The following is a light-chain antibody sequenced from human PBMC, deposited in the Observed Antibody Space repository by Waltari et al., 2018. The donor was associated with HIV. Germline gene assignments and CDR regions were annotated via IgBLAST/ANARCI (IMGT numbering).Light chain of an antibody. CDR2: GAS. CDR3: QQYDNWPPYT. Sequence: EIVMTQSSATLSVSPGERVTISCRASQSVSSNLAWYQHKPGQAPRLLIYGASTRATGIPGRISGSGSGTEFTLTISRLQSEDFAVYYCQQYDNWPPYTFGQGTKLEIK. V-gene: IGKV3-15*01. CDR1: QSVSSN. J-gene: IGKJ2*01.